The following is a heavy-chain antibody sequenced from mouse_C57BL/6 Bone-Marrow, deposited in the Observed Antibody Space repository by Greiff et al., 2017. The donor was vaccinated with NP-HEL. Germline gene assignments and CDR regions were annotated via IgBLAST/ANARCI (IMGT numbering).Heavy chain of an antibody. J-gene: IGHJ3*01. CDR2: IYPSDSET. D-gene: IGHD1-1*01. V-gene: IGHV1-61*01. CDR3: ARGGYGSTDAY. CDR1: GYTFTSYW. Sequence: QVQLQQPGAELVRPGSSVKLSCKASGYTFTSYWMDWVKQRPGQGLEWIGNIYPSDSETHYNQKFKDKATLTVEKASSTAYMQLSSLTSEDSAVYYCARGGYGSTDAYWGQGTLVTVSA.